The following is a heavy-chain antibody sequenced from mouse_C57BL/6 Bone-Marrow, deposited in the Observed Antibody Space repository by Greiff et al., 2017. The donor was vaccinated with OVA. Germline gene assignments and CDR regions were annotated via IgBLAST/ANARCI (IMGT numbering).Heavy chain of an antibody. J-gene: IGHJ1*03. CDR3: ARPRLPITLYFDV. V-gene: IGHV5-6*01. D-gene: IGHD2-4*01. CDR1: GFTFSSYG. Sequence: EVKLMESGGDLVKPGGSLKLSCAASGFTFSSYGMSWVRQTPDKRLEWVATISSGGSYTYYPDSVKGRFTISRDNAKNTLYLQMSSLKSEDTAMYYCARPRLPITLYFDVWGTGTTVTVSS. CDR2: ISSGGSYT.